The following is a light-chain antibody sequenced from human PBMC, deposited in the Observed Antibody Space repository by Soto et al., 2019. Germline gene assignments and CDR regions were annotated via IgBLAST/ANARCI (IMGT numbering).Light chain of an antibody. V-gene: IGKV1-5*01. CDR3: QQSDTYPLT. CDR1: QSISGR. Sequence: IQMTHSPSSLSASVGDRVTITCRASQSISGRLAWYQAKPGKAPKLLIYDASTLRSGVPSRFSGSGSGTEFTLTISSLQADDFATYYCQQSDTYPLTFGQGTRLEIK. J-gene: IGKJ5*01. CDR2: DAS.